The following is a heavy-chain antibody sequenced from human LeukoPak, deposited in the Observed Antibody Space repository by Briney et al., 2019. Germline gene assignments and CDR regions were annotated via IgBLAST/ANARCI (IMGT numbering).Heavy chain of an antibody. CDR3: ARRSIARGKVDVIVFDY. CDR1: GGSINDYY. V-gene: IGHV4-59*08. D-gene: IGHD2-21*01. Sequence: SETLSLTCTVSGGSINDYYWSWFRQPPGKGLEWIGYIYYSGGTNSNPSLKSRVTMSVDTSKNQFSLKVRSVAAADTSVYYCARRSIARGKVDVIVFDYWGQGALVTVSS. J-gene: IGHJ4*02. CDR2: IYYSGGT.